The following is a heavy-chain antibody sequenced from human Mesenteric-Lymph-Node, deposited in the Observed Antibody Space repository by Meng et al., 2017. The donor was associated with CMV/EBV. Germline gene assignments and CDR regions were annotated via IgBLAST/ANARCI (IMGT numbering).Heavy chain of an antibody. CDR2: ISGSGETT. CDR3: AKGNGGSSSSWRLGYFDN. J-gene: IGHJ4*01. CDR1: GFTFSSYV. D-gene: IGHD6-13*01. V-gene: IGHV3-23*01. Sequence: GESLKTSCAASGFTFSSYVMRWVRQAPGKGLEWVSSISGSGETTYDADSVKGRFTISRDKSTNTRHLQMNSLRAEDTAVYYCAKGNGGSSSSWRLGYFDNWGHGTLVTVSS.